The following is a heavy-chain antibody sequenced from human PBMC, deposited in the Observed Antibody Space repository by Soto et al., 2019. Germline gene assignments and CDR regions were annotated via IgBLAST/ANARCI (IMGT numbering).Heavy chain of an antibody. D-gene: IGHD5-12*01. CDR1: GGSFSGYY. Sequence: SETLSHTCAAYGGSFSGYYWSWIRQPPGKGLEWIGEINHSGSTNYNPSLKSRVTISVDTSKNQFSLKLSSVTAADTAVYYCASGVALRDIWDYYYYGMDVRGQGTTVT. J-gene: IGHJ6*01. CDR2: INHSGST. V-gene: IGHV4-34*01. CDR3: ASGVALRDIWDYYYYGMDV.